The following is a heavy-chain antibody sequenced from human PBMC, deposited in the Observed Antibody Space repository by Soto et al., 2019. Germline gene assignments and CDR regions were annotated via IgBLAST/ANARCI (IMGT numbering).Heavy chain of an antibody. V-gene: IGHV6-1*01. CDR3: ARDRMGLWSGHNGMDV. J-gene: IGHJ6*02. CDR1: GDSVSSNSAA. Sequence: QTLSLTCAISGDSVSSNSAAWNWIRQSPSRGLEWLGRTYYRSKWYNDYAVSVKSRITINPDTSKNQFSLKLSSVTAADTAVYYCARDRMGLWSGHNGMDVWGQGTTVTVSS. CDR2: TYYRSKWYN. D-gene: IGHD3-3*01.